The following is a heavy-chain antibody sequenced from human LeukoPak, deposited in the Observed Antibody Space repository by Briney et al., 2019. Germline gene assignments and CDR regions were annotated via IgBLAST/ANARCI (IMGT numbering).Heavy chain of an antibody. D-gene: IGHD2-21*02. CDR3: ATDGGVYCGGDYSIDY. J-gene: IGHJ4*02. Sequence: GGSLRLSCAASGFTFSSYAMHWVRQAPGKGLEYVSSISSGGRRTYYANSVKGRFTISRDNSKNTLYLQIDSLRAEDMAVYYCATDGGVYCGGDYSIDYWGQGTLVTVSS. V-gene: IGHV3-64*01. CDR1: GFTFSSYA. CDR2: ISSGGRRT.